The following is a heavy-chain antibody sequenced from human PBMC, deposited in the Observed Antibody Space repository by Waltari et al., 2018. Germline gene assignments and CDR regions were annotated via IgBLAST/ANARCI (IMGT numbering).Heavy chain of an antibody. V-gene: IGHV4-34*02. CDR2: NNLAEIT. J-gene: IGHJ1*01. CDR3: VTGPRDKWVGRYSGEFFHH. CDR1: DVSLSAYY. Sequence: QVQLQQWGAGLLRPSETLSLTCAVYDVSLSAYYWTWLRQPLGKGLEWIGENNLAEITYYNPSLEGRVSIVLDKSKNQFSLHLLSVTAADTALYYCVTGPRDKWVGRYSGEFFHHWGPGTLVTVSS. D-gene: IGHD6-19*01.